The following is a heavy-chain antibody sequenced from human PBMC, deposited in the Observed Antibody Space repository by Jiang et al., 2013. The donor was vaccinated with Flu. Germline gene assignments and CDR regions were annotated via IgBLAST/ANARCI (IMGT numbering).Heavy chain of an antibody. J-gene: IGHJ6*02. CDR3: ARDRGDSYGYYYGMDV. CDR2: TYYRSKWYN. Sequence: LEWLGRTYYRSKWYNDYAVSVKSRITINPDTSKNQFSLQLNSVTPEDTAVYYCARDRGDSYGYYYGMDVWGQGTTVTVSS. D-gene: IGHD5-18*01. V-gene: IGHV6-1*01.